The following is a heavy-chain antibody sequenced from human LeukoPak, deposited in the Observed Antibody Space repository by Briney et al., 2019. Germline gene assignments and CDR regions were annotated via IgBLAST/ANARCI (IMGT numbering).Heavy chain of an antibody. CDR3: ARHPSSYYHFDY. J-gene: IGHJ4*02. V-gene: IGHV4-59*08. Sequence: SETLSLTCTVSGGSISSYYWSWIRQPPGKGLEWIGYIYYSGSTNYNPSLKSRVTISVDTSENQCSLKLSSVIAADTAVYYCARHPSSYYHFDYWGQGTLVTVSS. CDR2: IYYSGST. CDR1: GGSISSYY. D-gene: IGHD6-6*01.